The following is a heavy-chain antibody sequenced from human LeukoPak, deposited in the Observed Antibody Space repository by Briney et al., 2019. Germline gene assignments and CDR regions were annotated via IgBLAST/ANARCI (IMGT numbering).Heavy chain of an antibody. J-gene: IGHJ4*02. CDR1: GFTFSNYG. D-gene: IGHD6-19*01. CDR2: ISYDGSEI. Sequence: GGSLRLSCAASGFTFSNYGMHWVRQAPGKGLEWVAVISYDGSEIHYVDSVKGRFTISGDNSKNTVYLQMNSLRGEDTAVYYCAKDRGVAGTMADWGQGTLVTVSS. V-gene: IGHV3-30*18. CDR3: AKDRGVAGTMAD.